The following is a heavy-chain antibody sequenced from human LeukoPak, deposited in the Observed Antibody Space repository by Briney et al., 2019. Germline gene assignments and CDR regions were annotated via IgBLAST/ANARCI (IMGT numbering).Heavy chain of an antibody. CDR1: GFTFSSYS. Sequence: GGSLRLSCAASGFTFSSYSMNWVRQAPGKGLEGVSYIRSSSSTIYYADSVKGRFTISRDNAKNTLYLQMNSLRAEDTAVYYCARSGAWYYFDYWGQGTLVTVSS. CDR2: IRSSSSTI. V-gene: IGHV3-48*01. CDR3: ARSGAWYYFDY. J-gene: IGHJ4*02. D-gene: IGHD2-8*02.